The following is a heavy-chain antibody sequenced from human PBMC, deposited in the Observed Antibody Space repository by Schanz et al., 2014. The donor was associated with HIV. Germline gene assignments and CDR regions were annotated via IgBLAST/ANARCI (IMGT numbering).Heavy chain of an antibody. J-gene: IGHJ6*02. CDR2: IWNDGKNR. D-gene: IGHD2-2*01. CDR3: ARDGAMAFSLGMDV. CDR1: GFTFRSYG. V-gene: IGHV3-33*08. Sequence: QVQLGESGGDVVQPGRSLRLSCAASGFTFRSYGMHWVRQAPGKGLEGVAVIWNDGKNRDYADSVKGRFTISRDNSKNTLYLQMNRMRTEDTAVYYCARDGAMAFSLGMDVWGQGTTVTVSS.